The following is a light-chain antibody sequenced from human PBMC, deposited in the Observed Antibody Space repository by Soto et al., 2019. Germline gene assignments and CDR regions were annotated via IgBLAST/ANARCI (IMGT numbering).Light chain of an antibody. CDR1: SSNIGSNT. CDR2: SNN. J-gene: IGLJ7*01. CDR3: AAWDDSLNGPV. Sequence: QSVLTQPPSASGTPGQRVTISCSGSSSNIGSNTVNWYQQLPGTAPKLLIYSNNQRPSGVPDRFSGSKSGTLASLAISGLQSEDEADYSCAAWDDSLNGPVFGGGTQLTVL. V-gene: IGLV1-44*01.